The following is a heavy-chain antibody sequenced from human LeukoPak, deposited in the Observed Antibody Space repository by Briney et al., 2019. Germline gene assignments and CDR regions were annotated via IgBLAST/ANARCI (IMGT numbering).Heavy chain of an antibody. Sequence: PGGSLRLSCAASGNYWMHWVRQAPGKGLVWVSHINGDGSWTTYADSVKGRFTISKDNAKNTVYLQMNNLRAEDTAVYYCAKGKRYPDYWGQGTLVTVSS. V-gene: IGHV3-74*01. J-gene: IGHJ4*02. D-gene: IGHD1-1*01. CDR3: AKGKRYPDY. CDR2: INGDGSWT. CDR1: GNYW.